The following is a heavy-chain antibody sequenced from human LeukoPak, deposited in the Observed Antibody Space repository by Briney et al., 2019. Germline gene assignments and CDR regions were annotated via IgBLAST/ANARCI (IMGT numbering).Heavy chain of an antibody. J-gene: IGHJ4*02. CDR1: GFTFSSDN. CDR3: ARVWARDGYNFLRIFDY. Sequence: GGSLRLSCAASGFTFSSDNMNWVRQAPGKGLEWVSSISSSSSYIYYADSVKGRFTISRDNSKNTLYLQMNSLRAEDTAVYYCARVWARDGYNFLRIFDYWGQGTLVTVSS. CDR2: ISSSSSYI. V-gene: IGHV3-21*04. D-gene: IGHD5-24*01.